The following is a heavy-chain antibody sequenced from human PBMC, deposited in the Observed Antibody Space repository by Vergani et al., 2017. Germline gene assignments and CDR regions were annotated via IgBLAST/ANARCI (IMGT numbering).Heavy chain of an antibody. CDR3: ARGYCTNGVCYSSPAFDI. D-gene: IGHD2-8*01. J-gene: IGHJ3*02. CDR1: GGSISSGSYY. CDR2: IYTSGST. Sequence: QVQLQESGPGLVKPSQTLSLTCTVSGGSISSGSYYWSWIRQPAGKGLEWIGRIYTSGSTNYNPSLKSRVTISVDTSKNQFSLKLSSVTAADTAVYYCARGYCTNGVCYSSPAFDIWGQGTMVTVSS. V-gene: IGHV4-61*02.